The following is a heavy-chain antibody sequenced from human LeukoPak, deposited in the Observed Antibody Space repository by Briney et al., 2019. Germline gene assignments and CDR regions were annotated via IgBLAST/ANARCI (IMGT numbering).Heavy chain of an antibody. Sequence: LETLSLTCAVYGGSFSGYYWSWIRQPPGKGLEWIGEINHSGSTNYNPSLKSRVTISVDTSKNQFSLKLSSVTAADTAVYYCARRRGSYYYGSGIDYWGQGTLVTVSS. CDR2: INHSGST. CDR1: GGSFSGYY. D-gene: IGHD3-10*01. V-gene: IGHV4-34*01. J-gene: IGHJ4*02. CDR3: ARRRGSYYYGSGIDY.